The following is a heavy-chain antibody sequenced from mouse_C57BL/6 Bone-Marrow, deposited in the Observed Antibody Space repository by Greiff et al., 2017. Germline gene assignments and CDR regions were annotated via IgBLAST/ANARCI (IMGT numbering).Heavy chain of an antibody. CDR1: GYTFTDYY. CDR2: INPNNGGT. V-gene: IGHV1-26*01. J-gene: IGHJ4*01. Sequence: EVQLQQSGPELVKPGASVKISCKASGYTFTDYYMNWVKQSHGKSLEWIGDINPNNGGTSYNQKFKGKATLTVDKSSSTAYMELRSLTSEDSAVYFCARPCGHAMDYWGQGTSVTVSS. CDR3: ARPCGHAMDY.